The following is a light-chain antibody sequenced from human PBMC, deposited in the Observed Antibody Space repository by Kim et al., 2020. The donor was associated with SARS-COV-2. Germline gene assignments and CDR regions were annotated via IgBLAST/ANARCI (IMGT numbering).Light chain of an antibody. CDR3: QQYGQSPTT. CDR2: GAS. Sequence: EVLLTQSPGTLSLSPGERAILSCRASQSVSSSYLAWYQHKPGQSPRLLIHGASSRATGVPDRFRGGGSGTDFTLTITRLEPDDFAVYYCQQYGQSPTTFGQGTRLEIK. CDR1: QSVSSSY. J-gene: IGKJ5*01. V-gene: IGKV3-20*01.